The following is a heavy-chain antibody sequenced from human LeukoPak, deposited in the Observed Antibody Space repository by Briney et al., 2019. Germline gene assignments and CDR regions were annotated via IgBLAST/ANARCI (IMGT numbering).Heavy chain of an antibody. CDR1: GYTYTTDG. J-gene: IGHJ5*02. CDR3: ARDRGIAEADSFDP. V-gene: IGHV1-18*01. Sequence: ASVKVSCKASGYTYTTDGISWVRQAPGQGLEWMGWIDTYSGKTNYAQKFQGRVTMTSDTSTSTAYMELRSLRSEDTDVYYCARDRGIAEADSFDPWGQGTLVTVSS. D-gene: IGHD6-13*01. CDR2: IDTYSGKT.